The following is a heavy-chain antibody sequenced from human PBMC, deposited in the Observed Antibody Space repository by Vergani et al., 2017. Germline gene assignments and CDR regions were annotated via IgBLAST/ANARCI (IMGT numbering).Heavy chain of an antibody. V-gene: IGHV3-48*04. D-gene: IGHD6-19*01. CDR3: ARGPAVAGTAYCDY. Sequence: EVQLLESGGGLVQPGGSLRLPCAASGFTFSSYAMSWIRQAPGKGLEWVSYISSSSSNTNYADSVKGRFTISRDNAKNSLSLQMNSLRAEDTAVYYCARGPAVAGTAYCDYWGQGTLVTVSS. J-gene: IGHJ4*02. CDR1: GFTFSSYA. CDR2: ISSSSSNT.